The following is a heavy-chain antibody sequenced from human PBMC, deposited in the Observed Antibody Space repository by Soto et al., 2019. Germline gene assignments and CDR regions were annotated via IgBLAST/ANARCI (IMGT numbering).Heavy chain of an antibody. CDR2: IWHDGSKA. V-gene: IGHV3-33*01. CDR3: VRDVDTTSHLNRFDP. Sequence: QVQLVESGGGVVQPGMSLRLSCAASGFTFNHYGIHWVRQAPGKGLEWVAVIWHDGSKAFYVDSVKGRFTISRERSKNTVYLQMNSLRAEDTAMYHCVRDVDTTSHLNRFDPWGQGTLVTVSS. D-gene: IGHD1-26*01. CDR1: GFTFNHYG. J-gene: IGHJ5*02.